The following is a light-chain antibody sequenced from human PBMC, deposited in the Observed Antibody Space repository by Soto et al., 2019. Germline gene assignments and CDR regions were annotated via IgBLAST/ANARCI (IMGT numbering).Light chain of an antibody. CDR3: CSYAGSYTLGV. V-gene: IGLV2-11*01. CDR2: DVS. J-gene: IGLJ3*02. Sequence: QSVLTQPRSVSGSPGQSVTISCTGTSSDVGVYNYVSWYQQHPGKAPKLMIYDVSKRPSGVPDRFSGSKSGNTASLTISGLQAEDEADYSCCSYAGSYTLGVFGGGTKLTVL. CDR1: SSDVGVYNY.